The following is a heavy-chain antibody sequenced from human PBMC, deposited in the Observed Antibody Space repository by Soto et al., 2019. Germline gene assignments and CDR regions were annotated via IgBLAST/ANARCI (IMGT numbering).Heavy chain of an antibody. D-gene: IGHD4-4*01. CDR3: ARASGGYSYYYYGMDV. V-gene: IGHV4-31*03. J-gene: IGHJ6*02. Sequence: SETLSLTCSVSGGSISSGGYYWSWIRQHPGKGLEWIGYIYYSGSTYYNPSLKSRVTISVDTSKNQFSLKLSSVTAADTAVYYCARASGGYSYYYYGMDVWGQGTTVTVSS. CDR1: GGSISSGGYY. CDR2: IYYSGST.